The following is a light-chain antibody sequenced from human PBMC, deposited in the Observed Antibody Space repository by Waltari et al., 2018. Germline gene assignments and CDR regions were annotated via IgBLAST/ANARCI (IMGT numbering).Light chain of an antibody. Sequence: QSALTQPRSVSGSPGQSVTISCTGTSSDVGGYDYVSWYQQYPGKAPKFMIYDVSKRPSGVPDRFSGSKSGNTASLTISGLQAEDEADYYCCSYAGSYGVFGGGTRLTVL. J-gene: IGLJ3*02. CDR1: SSDVGGYDY. V-gene: IGLV2-11*01. CDR3: CSYAGSYGV. CDR2: DVS.